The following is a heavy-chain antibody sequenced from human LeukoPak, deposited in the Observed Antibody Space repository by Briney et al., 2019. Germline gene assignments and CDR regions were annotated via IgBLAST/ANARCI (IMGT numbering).Heavy chain of an antibody. V-gene: IGHV3-13*01. Sequence: GGSLRLSCAASGFTFSSYDMHWVRQGTGKALEWVSAICTAGDTYYPGSVKGRFTISRENAKNSLYLQMNSLRAGDTAVYYCARSSPPTYDILTGYRHYYYGMDVWGQGTTVTVSS. CDR1: GFTFSSYD. D-gene: IGHD3-9*01. CDR3: ARSSPPTYDILTGYRHYYYGMDV. CDR2: ICTAGDT. J-gene: IGHJ6*02.